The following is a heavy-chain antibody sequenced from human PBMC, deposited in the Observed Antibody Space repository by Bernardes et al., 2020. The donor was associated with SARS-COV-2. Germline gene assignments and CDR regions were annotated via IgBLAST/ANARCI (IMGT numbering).Heavy chain of an antibody. Sequence: ASVKVSCMASGYTFISYGINWVRHAPGQGLEWMGWISAYNGNTNYAQKLQGRVTMTTDTSTSTANMELRSLRSDDTAVYYCARGGAGSYGDDAFDIWGQGTMVTVSS. V-gene: IGHV1-18*04. CDR1: GYTFISYG. J-gene: IGHJ3*02. CDR2: ISAYNGNT. D-gene: IGHD3-10*01. CDR3: ARGGAGSYGDDAFDI.